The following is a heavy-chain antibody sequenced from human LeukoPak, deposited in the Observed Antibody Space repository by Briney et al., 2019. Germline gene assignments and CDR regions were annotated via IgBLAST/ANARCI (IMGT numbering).Heavy chain of an antibody. CDR2: VGRSSSYI. J-gene: IGHJ4*02. D-gene: IGHD2-15*01. CDR3: ASGWSSYYFDY. CDR1: GFTFSSYS. Sequence: GGSLRLSCAASGFTFSSYSMSWVRQAPGKGLEWVSSVGRSSSYIYYADSVRGRFTISRDNAKNSLYLQMNGLRAEDTAVYYCASGWSSYYFDYWGQGTLVTVSS. V-gene: IGHV3-21*01.